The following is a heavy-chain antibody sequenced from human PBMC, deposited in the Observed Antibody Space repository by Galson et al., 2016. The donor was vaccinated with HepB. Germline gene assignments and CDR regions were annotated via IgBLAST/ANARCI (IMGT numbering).Heavy chain of an antibody. D-gene: IGHD3-10*01. V-gene: IGHV3-23*01. J-gene: IGHJ4*02. CDR1: GFTFSTYA. CDR2: ISGDGATT. Sequence: SLRLSCAASGFTFSTYAMSWVRQAPGKGPEWVSVISGDGATTFYADSVKGWFTISRDNSKNTLYLQMNSLRAEDTAIYYCAKSLWSGHYYFDYWGQGDLVPVSS. CDR3: AKSLWSGHYYFDY.